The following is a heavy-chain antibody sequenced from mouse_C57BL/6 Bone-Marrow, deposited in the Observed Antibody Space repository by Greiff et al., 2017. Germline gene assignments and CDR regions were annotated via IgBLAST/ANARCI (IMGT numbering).Heavy chain of an antibody. Sequence: EVKLMESGGGLVQPGGSLKLSCAASGFTFSDYGMAWVRQAPRKGPEWVAFISNLAYSIYYADTVTGRFTISRENAKNTLYLEMSSLRSEDTAMYYCARLYYDYDGYFDGWGTGTTVTVSS. D-gene: IGHD2-4*01. V-gene: IGHV5-15*01. CDR3: ARLYYDYDGYFDG. CDR1: GFTFSDYG. J-gene: IGHJ1*03. CDR2: ISNLAYSI.